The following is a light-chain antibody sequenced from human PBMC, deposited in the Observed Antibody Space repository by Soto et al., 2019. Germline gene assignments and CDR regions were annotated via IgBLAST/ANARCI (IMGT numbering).Light chain of an antibody. CDR2: GAS. CDR1: QSVICDY. V-gene: IGKV3-20*01. CDR3: QQYLITPWT. Sequence: EIVLTQSPGTLSLSPGERATLSCRASQSVICDYLAWYQSKPGQAPRLLIHGASNRATGIPDRVSGSGSGTDFTLTIGRFEPEDFAVYYCQQYLITPWTFGQGTKVDIK. J-gene: IGKJ1*01.